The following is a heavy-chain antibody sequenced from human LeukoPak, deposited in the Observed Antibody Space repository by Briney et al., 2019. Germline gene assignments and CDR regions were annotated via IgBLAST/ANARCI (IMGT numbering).Heavy chain of an antibody. Sequence: ASVKVSCKASGYTFTGYYMHWVRQAPGQGLEWMGWINPNSGGTNYAQKFQGRVTMTRDTSISTAYMELSRLRSDDTAVYYCAREYDFWSGQNWFDPWGQGTLVTVSS. J-gene: IGHJ5*02. CDR3: AREYDFWSGQNWFDP. V-gene: IGHV1-2*02. CDR2: INPNSGGT. CDR1: GYTFTGYY. D-gene: IGHD3-3*01.